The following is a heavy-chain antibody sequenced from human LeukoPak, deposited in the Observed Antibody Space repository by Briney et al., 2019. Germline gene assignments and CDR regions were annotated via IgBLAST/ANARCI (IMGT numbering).Heavy chain of an antibody. CDR3: ARDRSGLLWFGELMTAYYFDY. D-gene: IGHD3-10*01. V-gene: IGHV1-18*01. CDR1: GYTFTRYG. CDR2: IRAYNGKT. Sequence: ASVKVSCKASGYTFTRYGISWVRQAPGKGREWMGWIRAYNGKTNNAQKVKGRGTMTTDTTTSTEYMEVRSLRSDDTAVYYCARDRSGLLWFGELMTAYYFDYWGQGTLVTVSS. J-gene: IGHJ4*02.